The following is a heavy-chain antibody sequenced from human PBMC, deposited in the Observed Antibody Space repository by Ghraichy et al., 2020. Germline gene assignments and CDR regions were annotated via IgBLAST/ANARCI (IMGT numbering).Heavy chain of an antibody. CDR3: ARRGDDILTGHDAFDI. CDR2: ISAYNGNT. Sequence: ASGKVSCKASGYTFTIYGISWVRQAPGQGLEWMGWISAYNGNTNYAQRLLGRVTMTTDTSTTTAYMELRSLRSDDTAVYYCARRGDDILTGHDAFDIWGQGTMVTVSS. D-gene: IGHD3-9*01. CDR1: GYTFTIYG. V-gene: IGHV1-18*01. J-gene: IGHJ3*02.